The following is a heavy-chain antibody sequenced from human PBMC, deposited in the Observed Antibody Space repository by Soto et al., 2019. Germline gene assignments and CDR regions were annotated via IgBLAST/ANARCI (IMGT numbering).Heavy chain of an antibody. D-gene: IGHD3-3*01. CDR2: ISSSGSTI. Sequence: VGSLRLSCSASGFTFSYYYMSWIRQAPGKGLEWVSYISSSGSTIYYADSVKGRFTISRDNAKNSLYLQMNSLRAEDTAVYYCASYDFWSGYAPIWGQGTMVTVSS. J-gene: IGHJ3*02. CDR1: GFTFSYYY. CDR3: ASYDFWSGYAPI. V-gene: IGHV3-11*01.